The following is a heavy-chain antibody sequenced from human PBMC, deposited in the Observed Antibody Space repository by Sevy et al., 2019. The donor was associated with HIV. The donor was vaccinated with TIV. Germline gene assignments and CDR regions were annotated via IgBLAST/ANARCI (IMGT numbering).Heavy chain of an antibody. V-gene: IGHV3-7*01. CDR2: IRQDGGEI. J-gene: IGHJ4*02. D-gene: IGHD3-16*01. Sequence: GGSLRLSCAASGFTFDTYWMQWVRQAPGKGLEWVANIRQDGGEIYYSDSVNGRFTISRDNAKESLFLQMTNLKVEDSGIYYCARRFFDVWGQGVLVTVSS. CDR3: ARRFFDV. CDR1: GFTFDTYW.